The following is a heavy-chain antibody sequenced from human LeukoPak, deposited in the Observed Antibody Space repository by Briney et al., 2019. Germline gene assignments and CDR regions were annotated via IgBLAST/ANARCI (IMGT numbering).Heavy chain of an antibody. Sequence: PGGSLRLSCAASGLTFSSHWMHWVRQAPGKGLVWVSRITNDGSSTTYADSVKGRFTISRDNAKNMLYLQVNSLRAGDTAVYCATQQGGNPAYWGQGTLVTVSS. V-gene: IGHV3-74*01. CDR1: GLTFSSHW. D-gene: IGHD1-14*01. J-gene: IGHJ4*02. CDR3: TQQGGNPAY. CDR2: ITNDGSST.